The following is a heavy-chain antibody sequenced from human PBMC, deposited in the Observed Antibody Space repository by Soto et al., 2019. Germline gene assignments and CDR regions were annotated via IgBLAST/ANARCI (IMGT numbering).Heavy chain of an antibody. D-gene: IGHD2-15*01. CDR2: IYHSGST. V-gene: IGHV4-38-2*02. CDR3: ARYQVVAATIDY. J-gene: IGHJ4*02. CDR1: GFSLTTSGM. Sequence: SGPTLVNPTQTLTLTCTFSGFSLTTSGMCVTWIRQPPGKGLEWIGSIYHSGSTYYNPSLKSRVTISVDTSKNQFSLKLSSVTAADTAVYYCARYQVVAATIDYWGQGTLVTVSS.